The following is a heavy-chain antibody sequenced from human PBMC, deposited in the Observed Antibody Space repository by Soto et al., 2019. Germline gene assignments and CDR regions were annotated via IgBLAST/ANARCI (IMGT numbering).Heavy chain of an antibody. D-gene: IGHD1-26*01. CDR1: GFTFSSYA. Sequence: GGSLRLSCAASGFTFSSYAMHWVRQAPGKGLEWVAVISYDGSNKYYADPVKGRFTISRDNSKNTLYLQMNSLRAEDTAVYYCARVSYSGSYFDYWGQGTLVTVSS. CDR3: ARVSYSGSYFDY. CDR2: ISYDGSNK. V-gene: IGHV3-30*04. J-gene: IGHJ4*02.